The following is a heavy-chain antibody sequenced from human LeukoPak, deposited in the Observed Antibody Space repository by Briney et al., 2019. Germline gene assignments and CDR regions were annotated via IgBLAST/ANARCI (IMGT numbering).Heavy chain of an antibody. V-gene: IGHV3-53*01. CDR2: IYSGGSA. J-gene: IGHJ4*02. Sequence: SGGSLRLSCAASGFTFSSYGMHWVRQAPGKGLEWVSVIYSGGSAYYADSVKGRFTISRDNSKNTLYLQMNSLRAEDTAVYYCARVRSYGTFDYWGQGTLVTVSS. D-gene: IGHD5-18*01. CDR1: GFTFSSYG. CDR3: ARVRSYGTFDY.